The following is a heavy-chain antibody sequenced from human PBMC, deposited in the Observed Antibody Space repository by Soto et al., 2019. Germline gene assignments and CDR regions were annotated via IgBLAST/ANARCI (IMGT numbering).Heavy chain of an antibody. Sequence: GGSLRLSCAASGFTVSSNYMSWVRQAPGKGLEWVSVIYSGGSTYYADSVKGRFTISRDSSKNTLYLQMNSLRAEDTAVYYCARDRRYDYVWGTEGFDPWGQGTLVTVSS. J-gene: IGHJ5*02. CDR3: ARDRRYDYVWGTEGFDP. D-gene: IGHD3-16*01. V-gene: IGHV3-53*01. CDR2: IYSGGST. CDR1: GFTVSSNY.